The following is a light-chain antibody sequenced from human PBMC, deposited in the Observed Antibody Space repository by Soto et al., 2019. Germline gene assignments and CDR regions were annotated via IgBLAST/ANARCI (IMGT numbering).Light chain of an antibody. J-gene: IGKJ4*01. CDR2: DAS. V-gene: IGKV3-11*01. CDR1: ESVSTSY. Sequence: EIVLTQSPGTLSLSPGERATLSCRASESVSTSYLAWYQQKPGQAPRLLIYDASNRATGIPARFSGSGSGTDFTLTISSLEPEDFAVYYCQQRSNWRVTFGGGTKVDIK. CDR3: QQRSNWRVT.